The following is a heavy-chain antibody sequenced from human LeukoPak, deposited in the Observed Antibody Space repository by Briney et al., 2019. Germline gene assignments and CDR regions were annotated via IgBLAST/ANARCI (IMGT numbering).Heavy chain of an antibody. V-gene: IGHV3-66*01. J-gene: IGHJ3*02. Sequence: GGSLRLSCAASGFTVSSNYMSWVRQAPGKGLEWVSVIYSGGSTYYADSVKGRFTISRDNPKNTLYLQMNSLRAEDTAVYYCARDTKGDAFDIWGQGTMVTVSS. D-gene: IGHD1-26*01. CDR2: IYSGGST. CDR3: ARDTKGDAFDI. CDR1: GFTVSSNY.